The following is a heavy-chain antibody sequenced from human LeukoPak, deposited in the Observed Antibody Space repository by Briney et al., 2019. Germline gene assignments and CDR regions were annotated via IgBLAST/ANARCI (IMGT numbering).Heavy chain of an antibody. CDR1: GYTFTRYY. J-gene: IGHJ5*02. CDR3: ARDASETLNWFDP. D-gene: IGHD1-14*01. Sequence: ASVKVSCKTSGYTFTRYYMQWVRQAPGHGLEWMGRIIPILGIANYAQKFQGRVTITADKSTSTAYMELSSLRSEDTAVYYCARDASETLNWFDPWGQGTLVTVSS. CDR2: IIPILGIA. V-gene: IGHV1-69*04.